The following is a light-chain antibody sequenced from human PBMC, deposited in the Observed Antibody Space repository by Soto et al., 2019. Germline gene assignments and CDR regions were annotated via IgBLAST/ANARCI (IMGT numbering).Light chain of an antibody. J-gene: IGLJ3*02. Sequence: QSVLTQPPSASGAPGQRVTISCSGSSSNIGSNTVNWYQQLPGTAPKLLIYSADRRPSGVPDRFSGSKSGTSASLAISGLQSEDEADYYCAAWDDSLTGPVFGGGTQLTVL. CDR3: AAWDDSLTGPV. CDR2: SAD. CDR1: SSNIGSNT. V-gene: IGLV1-44*01.